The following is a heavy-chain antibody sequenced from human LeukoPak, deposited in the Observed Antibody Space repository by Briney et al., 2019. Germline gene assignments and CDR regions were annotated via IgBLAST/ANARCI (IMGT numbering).Heavy chain of an antibody. D-gene: IGHD2-2*01. CDR1: VFTFSSYS. J-gene: IGHJ4*02. Sequence: GGSLRLSCAASVFTFSSYSMNWVRQAPGKGLEWVSYISSSSSTMYYADSVKGRFTVSRDNAKNSLYLQMNSLRAEDTAVYYCARDLCTNTICSFDYWGQGTLVTVSS. CDR2: ISSSSSTM. V-gene: IGHV3-48*01. CDR3: ARDLCTNTICSFDY.